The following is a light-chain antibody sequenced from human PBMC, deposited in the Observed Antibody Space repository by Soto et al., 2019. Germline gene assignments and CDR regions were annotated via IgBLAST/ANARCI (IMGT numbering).Light chain of an antibody. CDR2: LNSDGSH. CDR1: SGHSNYA. V-gene: IGLV4-69*01. J-gene: IGLJ2*01. Sequence: QPVLTQSPSASASLGASVKLTCTLSSGHSNYAIAWYQQQSEKGPRYLMKLNSDGSHSKGDGVPDRFSGSSSGAERYLTISSLQSEDEADYYCQIWGSGIVVFGGGTKLTVL. CDR3: QIWGSGIVV.